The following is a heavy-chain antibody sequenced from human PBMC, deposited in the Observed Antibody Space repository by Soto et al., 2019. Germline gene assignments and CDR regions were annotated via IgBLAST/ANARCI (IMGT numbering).Heavy chain of an antibody. V-gene: IGHV4-39*01. D-gene: IGHD3-16*01. CDR1: GGSIISSSYY. J-gene: IGHJ6*02. CDR2: IYYSGST. Sequence: SETLSLTCTVSGGSIISSSYYWGWIRQPPGKGLEWIGSIYYSGSTYYNPSLKSRVTISVDTSKNQFSLKLSSVTAADTAVYYCARGGRGDVWGQGTTVTVSS. CDR3: ARGGRGDV.